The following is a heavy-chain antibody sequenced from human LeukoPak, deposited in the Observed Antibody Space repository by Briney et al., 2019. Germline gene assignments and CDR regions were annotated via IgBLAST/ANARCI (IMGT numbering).Heavy chain of an antibody. CDR2: IYSGGGT. J-gene: IGHJ4*02. CDR3: AKLQTYDSRVYYAVPDY. CDR1: GFTVSSNY. D-gene: IGHD3-22*01. V-gene: IGHV3-66*04. Sequence: PGGSLRLSCAASGFTVSSNYMSWVRQAPGKGLEWVSVIYSGGGTYYADSVKGRFTISRDNSKNTLYLQMNSLRAEDTAVYYCAKLQTYDSRVYYAVPDYWGQGTLVTVSS.